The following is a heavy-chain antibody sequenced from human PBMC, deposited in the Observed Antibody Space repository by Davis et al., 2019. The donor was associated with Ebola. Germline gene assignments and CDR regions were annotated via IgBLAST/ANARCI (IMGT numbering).Heavy chain of an antibody. CDR1: GFTFSSYE. D-gene: IGHD2-15*01. J-gene: IGHJ4*02. CDR3: ARGAGWVDIVVVDAGVDY. Sequence: GESLKISCAASGFTFSSYEMNWVRQAPGKGLEWVSYISSSGNTIYYADSVKGRFTISRDNAKNSLYLQMNSLRAEDTAVYYCARGAGWVDIVVVDAGVDYWGQGTLVTVSS. CDR2: ISSSGNTI. V-gene: IGHV3-48*03.